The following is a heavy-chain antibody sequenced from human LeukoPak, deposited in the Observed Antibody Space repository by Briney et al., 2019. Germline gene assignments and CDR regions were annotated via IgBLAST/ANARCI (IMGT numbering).Heavy chain of an antibody. CDR1: GGSISSSNW. D-gene: IGHD2-21*02. J-gene: IGHJ6*04. Sequence: SETLSLTCAVSGGSISSSNWWSWVRQPPGKGLEWIGEIYHSGSTNYNPSLKSRVTISVDKSKNQFSLKLSSMTAADTAVYYCASSSRYCGGDCYSWYYGMDVWGKGTTVTVSS. CDR2: IYHSGST. CDR3: ASSSRYCGGDCYSWYYGMDV. V-gene: IGHV4-4*02.